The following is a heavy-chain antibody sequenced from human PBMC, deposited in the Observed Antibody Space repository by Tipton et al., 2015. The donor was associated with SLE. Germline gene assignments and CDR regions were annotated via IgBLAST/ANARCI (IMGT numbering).Heavy chain of an antibody. D-gene: IGHD3-9*01. CDR3: ARHPLDSASYWGGGLPAMTGFDW. V-gene: IGHV5-51*01. J-gene: IGHJ4*02. CDR2: IYPVKSDI. Sequence: QSGPEVKKPGESLKISCKGSGYSFPNFWIGWVRQVPGKGLEWMGIIYPVKSDIRYSPSFEGQVIISVDKSISTTYLQWSSLEASDTAMYYWARHPLDSASYWGGGLPAMTGFDWWGQGTSVTVSS. CDR1: GYSFPNFW.